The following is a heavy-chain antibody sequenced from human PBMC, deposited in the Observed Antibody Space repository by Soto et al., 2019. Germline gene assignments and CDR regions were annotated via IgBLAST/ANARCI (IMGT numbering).Heavy chain of an antibody. V-gene: IGHV1-46*01. D-gene: IGHD2-15*01. CDR1: GYTFTRHY. CDR2: IHPNGSPT. J-gene: IGHJ5*02. Sequence: QVQLVQCGAEIKKPGASVKVSCKASGYTFTRHYMHWVRQAPGQGLEWMGVIHPNGSPTVYAQNFQGRLVLTTDTTTSTVYMELSMLRSDDTAVYYCARDHSYEDSYWWLDPWGQGTLVTVSS. CDR3: ARDHSYEDSYWWLDP.